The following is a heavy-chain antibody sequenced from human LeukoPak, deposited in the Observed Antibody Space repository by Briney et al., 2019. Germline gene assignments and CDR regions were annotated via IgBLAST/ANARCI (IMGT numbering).Heavy chain of an antibody. CDR1: GGSISSSSYY. CDR3: ARVNLGYFDY. CDR2: IYYSGST. V-gene: IGHV4-39*01. J-gene: IGHJ4*02. D-gene: IGHD7-27*01. Sequence: SSETLSLTCTVSGGSISSSSYYWGWIRQPPGKGLEWIGSIYYSGSTYYNPSLKSRVTISVDTSENQFSLKLSSVAAADTAVYYCARVNLGYFDYWGQGTLVTVSS.